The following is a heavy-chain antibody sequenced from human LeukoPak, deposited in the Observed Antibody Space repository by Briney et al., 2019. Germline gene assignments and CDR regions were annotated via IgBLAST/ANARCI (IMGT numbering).Heavy chain of an antibody. CDR1: GYTFTSYG. V-gene: IGHV1-18*01. J-gene: IGHJ6*03. Sequence: ASVKVSCKASGYTFTSYGISWVRQAPGQGLEWMGWISAYNGNTNYAQKLQGRVTMTTDTSTSTAYMELRSLRSDDTAVYYCARGLYSCSSTSCYTRKGMNYYYMDVWGKGTTVTVSS. CDR3: ARGLYSCSSTSCYTRKGMNYYYMDV. CDR2: ISAYNGNT. D-gene: IGHD2-2*02.